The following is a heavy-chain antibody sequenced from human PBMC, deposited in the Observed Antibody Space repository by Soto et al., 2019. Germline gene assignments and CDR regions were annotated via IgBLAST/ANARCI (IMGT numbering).Heavy chain of an antibody. CDR2: IYHSGST. V-gene: IGHV4-4*02. D-gene: IGHD1-1*01. CDR3: ARSRNDLDP. CDR1: GGSISSSNW. J-gene: IGHJ5*02. Sequence: SETMSLTSAVCGGSISSSNWWGWVRQPPGKGLEWIGEIYHSGSTNYNPSLKSRVTISVDKSKNQFSLKLSSVTAADTAVYYCARSRNDLDPWGQGTLVTVTS.